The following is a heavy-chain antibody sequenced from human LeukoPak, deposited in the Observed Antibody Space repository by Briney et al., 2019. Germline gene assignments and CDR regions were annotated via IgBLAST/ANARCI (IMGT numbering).Heavy chain of an antibody. D-gene: IGHD3-22*01. J-gene: IGHJ1*01. CDR3: ARDSYYYDSSGYVYSQH. V-gene: IGHV4-4*07. Sequence: SETLSLTCTVSGGSISSYYWSWIRPPAGKGLEWIGRIYTSGSTNYNPSLKSRVTMSVDTSKNQFSLKLSSVTAADTAVYYCARDSYYYDSSGYVYSQHWGQGTLVTVSS. CDR2: IYTSGST. CDR1: GGSISSYY.